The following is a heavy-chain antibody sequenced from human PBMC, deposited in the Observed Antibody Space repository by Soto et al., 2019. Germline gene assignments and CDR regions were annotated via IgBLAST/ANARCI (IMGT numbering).Heavy chain of an antibody. CDR3: ARDFSAGYSSGWYAFDI. D-gene: IGHD6-19*01. Sequence: GGSLRLSCAASGFTFSGYEMNWVRQAPGKGLEWVSYISSSGSTIYHADSVKGRFTISRDNAKNSLYLQMNSLRAEDTAVYYCARDFSAGYSSGWYAFDIWGQGTMVTVSS. CDR2: ISSSGSTI. J-gene: IGHJ3*02. V-gene: IGHV3-48*03. CDR1: GFTFSGYE.